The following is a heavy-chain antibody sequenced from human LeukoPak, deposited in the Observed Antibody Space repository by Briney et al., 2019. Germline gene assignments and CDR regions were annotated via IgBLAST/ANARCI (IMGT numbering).Heavy chain of an antibody. CDR1: GFTFSSYR. D-gene: IGHD2-15*01. CDR3: ARDGYCSGGSCYAPRFDP. V-gene: IGHV3-21*01. CDR2: ISRSSSYI. Sequence: PGGSLRLSCAASGFTFSSYRMNWVRQAPGKGLEWVSSISRSSSYIYYADSVRGRFTISRDNAKNSLYLQMNSLRAEDTAVYYCARDGYCSGGSCYAPRFDPWGQGSQDTVSS. J-gene: IGHJ5*02.